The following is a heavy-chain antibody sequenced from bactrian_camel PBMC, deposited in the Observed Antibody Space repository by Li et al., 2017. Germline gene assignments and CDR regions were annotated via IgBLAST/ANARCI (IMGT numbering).Heavy chain of an antibody. CDR3: ATDYGLGVFGH. CDR1: GFTFSSDA. J-gene: IGHJ6*01. D-gene: IGHD5*01. V-gene: IGHV3S35*01. Sequence: DVQLVESGGGLVQPGGSLRLSCAASGFTFSSDAMSWVRQAPGKGLEWVSSINSGGGATYYADSVKGRFTISRDNAKNTAYLETNTLKSEDTALYYCATDYGLGVFGHWGQGTQVTVS. CDR2: INSGGGAT.